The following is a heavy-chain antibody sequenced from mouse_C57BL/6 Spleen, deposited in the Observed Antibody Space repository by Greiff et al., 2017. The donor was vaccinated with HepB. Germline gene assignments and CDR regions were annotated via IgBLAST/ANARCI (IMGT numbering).Heavy chain of an antibody. Sequence: QVQLQQPGAELVMPGASVKLSCKASGYTFTSYWMHWVKQRPGQGLEWIGEIDPSDSYTNYNQKFKGKSTLTVDKSSSTAYMQLSSLTSEDSAVYYCARRGGRYPIFDYWGQGTTLTVSS. CDR3: ARRGGRYPIFDY. J-gene: IGHJ2*01. CDR1: GYTFTSYW. CDR2: IDPSDSYT. D-gene: IGHD2-12*01. V-gene: IGHV1-69*01.